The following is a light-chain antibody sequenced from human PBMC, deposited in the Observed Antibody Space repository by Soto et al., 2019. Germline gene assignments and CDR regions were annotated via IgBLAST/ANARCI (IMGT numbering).Light chain of an antibody. CDR2: GNS. CDR3: QSYDSRLSGWV. V-gene: IGLV1-40*01. J-gene: IGLJ3*02. CDR1: SSNIGAGYD. Sequence: QSVLTQPPSVSGAPGQRVTISCTGSSSNIGAGYDGHWYQQLPGTAPKLLIYGNSNRPSGVPDRFSGSKSGTSASLAITGLQAGDEADYYCQSYDSRLSGWVFGGGTKLTVL.